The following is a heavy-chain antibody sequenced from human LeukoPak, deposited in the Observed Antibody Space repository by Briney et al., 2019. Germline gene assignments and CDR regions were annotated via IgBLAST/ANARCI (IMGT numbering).Heavy chain of an antibody. D-gene: IGHD1-26*01. Sequence: GGSLRLSCAASGFTFSNYAIHWVRQAPGKGLEWVAVISYGGSKKYYGDSVKGRFTISRDNSKNTLYLQMNSLRPEDTAVYYCARDPVSGSYGGWFDPRGQGTLVTVSS. CDR2: ISYGGSKK. CDR3: ARDPVSGSYGGWFDP. J-gene: IGHJ5*02. CDR1: GFTFSNYA. V-gene: IGHV3-30*04.